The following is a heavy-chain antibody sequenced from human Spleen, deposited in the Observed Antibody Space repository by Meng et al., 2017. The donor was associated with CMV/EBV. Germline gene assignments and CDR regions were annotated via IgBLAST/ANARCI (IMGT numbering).Heavy chain of an antibody. D-gene: IGHD2-2*01. CDR1: GFTFDDYA. Sequence: SLKISCAASGFTFDDYAMHWVRQAPGKGLGWVSGISWNSGSIGYADSVKGRFTISRDNAKNSLYLQMNSLRAEDTALYYCAKDIGCSSTSCTLGGYFDYWGQGTLVTVSS. J-gene: IGHJ4*02. CDR2: ISWNSGSI. V-gene: IGHV3-9*01. CDR3: AKDIGCSSTSCTLGGYFDY.